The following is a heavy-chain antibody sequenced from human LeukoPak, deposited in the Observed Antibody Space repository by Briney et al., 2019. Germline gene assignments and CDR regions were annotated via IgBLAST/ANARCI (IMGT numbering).Heavy chain of an antibody. Sequence: GESLKISCKASGYSFTNYWIGWVRQMPGKGLEWMGIIYPGDSDTRYSPSFQGQVTISADKSISTAYLQWSSLKASDTAIYYCARRRYQLPPDYWGQGTLVTVSS. CDR2: IYPGDSDT. J-gene: IGHJ4*02. V-gene: IGHV5-51*01. CDR1: GYSFTNYW. D-gene: IGHD2-2*01. CDR3: ARRRYQLPPDY.